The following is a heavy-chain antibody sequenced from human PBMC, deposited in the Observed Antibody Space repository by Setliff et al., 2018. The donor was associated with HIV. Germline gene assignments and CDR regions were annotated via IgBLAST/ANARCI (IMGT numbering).Heavy chain of an antibody. V-gene: IGHV4-4*07. CDR2: IYTSGNM. CDR1: GASISSYY. J-gene: IGHJ3*02. Sequence: SETLSLTCTVSGASISSYYWNWFRQPAGKGLESLGRIYTSGNMIYNPSLKSRVTMSVDTAKNQLSLKLTAVSAADTAVYYCARDRIEVLADSPHDVFDTWGRGIMVTVSS. CDR3: ARDRIEVLADSPHDVFDT. D-gene: IGHD3-22*01.